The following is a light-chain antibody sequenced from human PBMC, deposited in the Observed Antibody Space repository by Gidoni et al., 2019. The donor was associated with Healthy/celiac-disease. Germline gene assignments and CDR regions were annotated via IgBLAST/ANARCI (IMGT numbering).Light chain of an antibody. CDR3: QSYDSSLSEVV. V-gene: IGLV1-40*01. Sequence: APGQRVTISCTGSRSNIGAGYDVHWYQQLPGTAPKLLICGNSNRPSGVPDRFSGSKSGTSASLAITGLQAEDEADYYCQSYDSSLSEVVFGGGTKLTVL. J-gene: IGLJ2*01. CDR2: GNS. CDR1: RSNIGAGYD.